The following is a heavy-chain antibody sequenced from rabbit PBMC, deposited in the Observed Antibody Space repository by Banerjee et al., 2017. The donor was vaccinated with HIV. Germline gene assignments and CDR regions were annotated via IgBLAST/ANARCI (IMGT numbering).Heavy chain of an antibody. V-gene: IGHV1S45*01. CDR2: IYTGSSGST. Sequence: QEQLEESGGDLVKPEGSLTLTCTASGLDFSSSYWICWVRQAPGKGLEWIACIYTGSSGSTWYASWAKGRFTMSKTSSTMVTLQMTSLTVADTATYFCASGPASYRLDLWGPGTLVTVS. J-gene: IGHJ3*01. D-gene: IGHD5-1*01. CDR1: GLDFSSSYW. CDR3: ASGPASYRLDL.